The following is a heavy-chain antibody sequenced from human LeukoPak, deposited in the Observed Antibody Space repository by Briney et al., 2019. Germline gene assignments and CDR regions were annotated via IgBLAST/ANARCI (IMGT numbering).Heavy chain of an antibody. CDR3: ARAPGGSGYAFDI. Sequence: PGGSLRLSCAASGFTVSSNFMSWVRQAPGKGLEWVSVIYSGGSTYYADSVKGRFTISRDNSKNTLYLQMNSLRVEDTAVYYCARAPGGSGYAFDIWGQGTVVTVSS. CDR1: GFTVSSNF. CDR2: IYSGGST. D-gene: IGHD6-25*01. V-gene: IGHV3-66*01. J-gene: IGHJ3*02.